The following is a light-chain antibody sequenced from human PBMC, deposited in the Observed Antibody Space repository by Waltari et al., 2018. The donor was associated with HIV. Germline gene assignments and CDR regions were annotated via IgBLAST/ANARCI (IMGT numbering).Light chain of an antibody. CDR2: DVI. V-gene: IGLV2-23*02. CDR1: SSDVGGYNY. Sequence: QSALTQPASVSGSPGQSLTISCTGTSSDVGGYNYVSWYQQHPGKAPKHMIYDVIKRPAGVSNRVSGSKSGNAASLTISGLQAEDEADYYCCSYAGSSTWVFGGGTKLTVL. CDR3: CSYAGSSTWV. J-gene: IGLJ3*02.